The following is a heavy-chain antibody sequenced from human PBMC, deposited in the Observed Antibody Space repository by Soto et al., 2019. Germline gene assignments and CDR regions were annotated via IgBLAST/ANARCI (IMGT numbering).Heavy chain of an antibody. J-gene: IGHJ6*02. CDR2: IYHSGST. CDR3: ARVAGSYYYGMDV. Sequence: SETLSLTCTVSGGSISSYPYYWNWIRQPPGKGLEWIGEIYHSGSTNYNPSLKSRVTISVDKSKNQYSLKLSSVTAADTAVYYCARVAGSYYYGMDVWGQGTTVTVSS. CDR1: GGSISSYPYY. D-gene: IGHD1-26*01. V-gene: IGHV4-39*07.